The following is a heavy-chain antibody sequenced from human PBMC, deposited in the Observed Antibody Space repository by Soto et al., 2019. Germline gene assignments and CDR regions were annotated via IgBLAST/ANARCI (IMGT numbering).Heavy chain of an antibody. V-gene: IGHV1-69*01. J-gene: IGHJ5*02. D-gene: IGHD2-2*02. CDR3: ARGGIVVVPAAIKANWFDP. CDR1: GGTFSSYA. Sequence: QVQLVQSGAEVKKPGSSVKVSCKASGGTFSSYAISWVRQAPGQGLGWMGGLIPIFGTANYSQKFQGRVTITADESTSTAYMGLSSLRSEDTAVYYCARGGIVVVPAAIKANWFDPWGQGTMVTVSS. CDR2: LIPIFGTA.